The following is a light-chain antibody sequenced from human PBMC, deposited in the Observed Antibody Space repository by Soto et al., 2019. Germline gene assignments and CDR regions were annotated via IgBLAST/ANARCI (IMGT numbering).Light chain of an antibody. J-gene: IGKJ2*01. Sequence: EIVITQSPATLSVAPGEIATLSCRASRTLRRTYIAWYQQKPGQAPRFLIYGASKRATGIPERFSGSGSGTDFSLTISRLEPEDVEVYYCHQYDNEPQTYGQGTKVDIK. CDR3: HQYDNEPQT. CDR1: RTLRRTY. V-gene: IGKV3-20*01. CDR2: GAS.